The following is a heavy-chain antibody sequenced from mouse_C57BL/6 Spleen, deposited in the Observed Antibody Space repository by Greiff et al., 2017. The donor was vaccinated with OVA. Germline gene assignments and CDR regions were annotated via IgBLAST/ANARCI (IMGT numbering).Heavy chain of an antibody. D-gene: IGHD1-1*01. CDR3: ARWRDLRSRCYAMDY. J-gene: IGHJ4*01. V-gene: IGHV1-82*01. Sequence: VQLQQSGPELVKPGASVKISCKASGYAFSSSWMNWVKQRPGKGLEWIGRIYPGDGGTNYNGKFKGKATLTADKSSSTAYMQLSSLTSEDSAVYFCARWRDLRSRCYAMDYWGQGTSVTVSS. CDR1: GYAFSSSW. CDR2: IYPGDGGT.